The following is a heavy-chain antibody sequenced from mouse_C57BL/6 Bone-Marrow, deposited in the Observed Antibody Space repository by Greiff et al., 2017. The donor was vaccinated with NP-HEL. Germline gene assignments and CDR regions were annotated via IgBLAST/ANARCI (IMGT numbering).Heavy chain of an antibody. CDR2: ISSGSSTI. CDR1: GFTFSDYG. CDR3: ARGVTTVVADYAMDY. D-gene: IGHD1-1*01. Sequence: EVQLQESGGGLVKPGGSLKLSCAASGFTFSDYGMHWVRQAPEKGLEWVAYISSGSSTIYYADTVKGRFTISRDNAKNTLFLQMTSLRSEDTAMYYCARGVTTVVADYAMDYWGQGTSGTVSS. V-gene: IGHV5-17*01. J-gene: IGHJ4*01.